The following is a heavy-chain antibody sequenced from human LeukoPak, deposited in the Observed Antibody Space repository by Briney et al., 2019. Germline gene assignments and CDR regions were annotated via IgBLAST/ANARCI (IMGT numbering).Heavy chain of an antibody. D-gene: IGHD5-18*01. CDR2: ISSDGSRT. CDR1: GLTFSAFA. CDR3: ARDRGFSYGIDF. V-gene: IGHV3-64*04. J-gene: IGHJ4*02. Sequence: GGSLRLSCSASGLTFSAFAMHWVRQAPGKGLEYVSSISSDGSRTYYADPARGRFTISRDNAKKSLFLQVSSLGGEDTAVYYCARDRGFSYGIDFWGQGTLVTVSS.